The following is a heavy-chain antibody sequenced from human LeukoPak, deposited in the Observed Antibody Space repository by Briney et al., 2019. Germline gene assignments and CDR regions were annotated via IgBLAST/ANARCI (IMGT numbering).Heavy chain of an antibody. CDR1: GYIFTRYG. CDR2: INPNSGGT. Sequence: ASVKVSCKASGYIFTRYGISWVRQAPGQGLEWMAWINPNSGGTNYAQKFQGRVTMTRDTSISTAYMELSRLRSDDTAVYYCARDLGQLLHNYWGQGTLVTVSS. CDR3: ARDLGQLLHNY. J-gene: IGHJ4*02. D-gene: IGHD2-2*01. V-gene: IGHV1-2*02.